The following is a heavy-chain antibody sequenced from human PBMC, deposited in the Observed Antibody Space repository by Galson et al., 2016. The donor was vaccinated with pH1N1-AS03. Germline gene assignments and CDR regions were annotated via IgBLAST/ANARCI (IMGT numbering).Heavy chain of an antibody. J-gene: IGHJ4*02. V-gene: IGHV4-34*01. CDR3: AVNWDFDS. CDR2: IDHSGST. Sequence: ETLSLTCVVSGGAFSGYHLTWIRQPPGKGLEWIGEIDHSGSTNYNPTLNSRVTISVDTSKTQFSLKLNSVTAADTAVYYCAVNWDFDSWSQGTLVTVSS. D-gene: IGHD7-27*01. CDR1: GGAFSGYH.